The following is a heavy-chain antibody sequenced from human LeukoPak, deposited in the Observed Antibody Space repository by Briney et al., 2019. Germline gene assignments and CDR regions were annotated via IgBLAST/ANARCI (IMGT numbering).Heavy chain of an antibody. Sequence: PGGSLRLSCAASGFTFSSYEMNWVRQAPGKGLEWVSYISSSGSTIYCADSVKGRFTISRDNAKNSLYLQMNSLRAEDTAVYYCARAGNRDAFDIWGQGTMVTVSS. CDR2: ISSSGSTI. J-gene: IGHJ3*02. D-gene: IGHD2/OR15-2a*01. CDR1: GFTFSSYE. CDR3: ARAGNRDAFDI. V-gene: IGHV3-48*03.